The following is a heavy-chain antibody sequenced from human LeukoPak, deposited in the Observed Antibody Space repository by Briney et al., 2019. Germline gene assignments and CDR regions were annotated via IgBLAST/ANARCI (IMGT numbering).Heavy chain of an antibody. CDR1: GGTFSSYA. D-gene: IGHD4-17*01. CDR3: ARGPPGTDGDSGVGDC. J-gene: IGHJ4*02. CDR2: IIPIFGTA. V-gene: IGHV1-69*13. Sequence: EASVKVSCKASGGTFSSYAISWVRQAPGQGLEWMGGIIPIFGTANYAQKFQGRVTITADESTSTAYMELSSLRSEDTAVYYCARGPPGTDGDSGVGDCWGQGTLVTVSS.